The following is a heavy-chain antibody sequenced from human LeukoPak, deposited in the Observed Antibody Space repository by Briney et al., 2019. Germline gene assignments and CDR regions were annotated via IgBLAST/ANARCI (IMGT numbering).Heavy chain of an antibody. Sequence: PGGSLTLSCTASGFTFSSYAMSWVRQAPGKGLEWVSAISGSGGSTYYADSVKGRFTISRDNSKNTLYLQMNSLRAEDTAVYYCAAMVPYYYYGMDVWGQGTTVTVSS. CDR2: ISGSGGST. J-gene: IGHJ6*02. V-gene: IGHV3-23*01. CDR1: GFTFSSYA. D-gene: IGHD3-10*01. CDR3: AAMVPYYYYGMDV.